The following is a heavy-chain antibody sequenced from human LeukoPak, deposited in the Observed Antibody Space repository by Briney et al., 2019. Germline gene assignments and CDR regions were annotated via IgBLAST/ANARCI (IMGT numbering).Heavy chain of an antibody. Sequence: LRRSGAGSGGVRSSYRSWVRHTPGKGLERVSVIYSGGITYYADSVKGRFTVSRDNSKNTVYLEMNSLRAEDTAVYYCARDLLERRTTVTTTYYFDYWGQGPLVTVSS. CDR2: IYSGGIT. J-gene: IGHJ4*02. D-gene: IGHD4-17*01. V-gene: IGHV3-66*01. CDR1: GGVRSSY. CDR3: ARDLLERRTTVTTTYYFDY.